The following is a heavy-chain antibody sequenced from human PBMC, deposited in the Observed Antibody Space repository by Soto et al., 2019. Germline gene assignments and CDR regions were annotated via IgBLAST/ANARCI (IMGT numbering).Heavy chain of an antibody. Sequence: SETLSLTCTVSGGSISSYYWSWIRQPPGKGLEWIGYIYYSGSTNYNPSLKSRVTISVDTSKNQFSLKLSSVTAADTAVYYCARQYCSGGSCSANDAFDISGQGTMVTVSS. D-gene: IGHD2-15*01. CDR3: ARQYCSGGSCSANDAFDI. CDR1: GGSISSYY. J-gene: IGHJ3*02. CDR2: IYYSGST. V-gene: IGHV4-59*08.